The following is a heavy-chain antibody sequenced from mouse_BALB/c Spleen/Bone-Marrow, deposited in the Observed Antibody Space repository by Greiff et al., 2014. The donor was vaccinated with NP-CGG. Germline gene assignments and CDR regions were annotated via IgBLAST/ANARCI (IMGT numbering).Heavy chain of an antibody. J-gene: IGHJ2*01. CDR1: GYTFTSYW. Sequence: QVQLQQSGAELARPGASVKLSCKASGYTFTSYWMQWVKQRPGQGLEWIGAIYPGDGDTRYTQKFKGKATLTADKSSSTAYMQLSDLASEDSAGDYGARGLPFDDWGQGTTLTVS. CDR2: IYPGDGDT. CDR3: ARGLPFDD. V-gene: IGHV1-87*01.